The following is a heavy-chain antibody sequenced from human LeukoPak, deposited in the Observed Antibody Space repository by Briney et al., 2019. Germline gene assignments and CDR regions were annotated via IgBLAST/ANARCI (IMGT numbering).Heavy chain of an antibody. CDR3: ARGKIDYGSGSYLWNYYFDY. J-gene: IGHJ4*02. D-gene: IGHD3-10*01. Sequence: GGSLRFSCAASGFTFSSYTMNRVRQALGQGLEWVSTISDPHSGSPTHYADSVKGRFTISRDNSKNTLYLQMNSLRAEDTAVYYCARGKIDYGSGSYLWNYYFDYWGQGTLVTVSS. CDR2: ISDPHSGSPT. CDR1: GFTFSSYT. V-gene: IGHV3-23*01.